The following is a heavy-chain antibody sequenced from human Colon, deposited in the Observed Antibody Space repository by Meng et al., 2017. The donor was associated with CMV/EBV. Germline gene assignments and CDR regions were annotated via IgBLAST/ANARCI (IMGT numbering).Heavy chain of an antibody. Sequence: GESLKISCAASGFTLSKYGMHWVRQTPGKGLEWVASIRYAGIDKFYADSVKGRFTISRDNSKNMLFLQMNSLRDDDTSVYYCAKVDSAMGRTYFDYWGQGTLVTVSS. J-gene: IGHJ4*02. V-gene: IGHV3-30*02. CDR2: IRYAGIDK. CDR1: GFTLSKYG. D-gene: IGHD5-18*01. CDR3: AKVDSAMGRTYFDY.